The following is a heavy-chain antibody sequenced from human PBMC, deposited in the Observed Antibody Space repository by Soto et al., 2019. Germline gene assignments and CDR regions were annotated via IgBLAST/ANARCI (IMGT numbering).Heavy chain of an antibody. CDR3: ARDHLTVITYRFDY. D-gene: IGHD4-17*01. CDR2: ISSNGGST. CDR1: GFTFSSYA. J-gene: IGHJ4*02. Sequence: GGSLRLSCAASGFTFSSYAMHWVRQAPGKGLEYVSAISSNGGSTYYANSVKGRFTISSDNSKNTLYLQMGSLRAEDMAVYYCARDHLTVITYRFDYWGQGTLVTVSS. V-gene: IGHV3-64*01.